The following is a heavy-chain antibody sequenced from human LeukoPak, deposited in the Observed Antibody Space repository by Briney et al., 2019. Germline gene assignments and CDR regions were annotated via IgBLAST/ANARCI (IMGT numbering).Heavy chain of an antibody. D-gene: IGHD4-17*01. CDR2: MSSDGSKK. V-gene: IGHV3-30-3*02. J-gene: IGHJ4*02. Sequence: SGGSLRLSCAASGFTFSSYAMHWVRQAPGKGLEWVAVMSSDGSKKYYADSVKGRFTISRDNSKNTLYLQMNSLRVEDTAVYYCAKKFTGTTVISGDYFDYWGQGTLVTVSS. CDR1: GFTFSSYA. CDR3: AKKFTGTTVISGDYFDY.